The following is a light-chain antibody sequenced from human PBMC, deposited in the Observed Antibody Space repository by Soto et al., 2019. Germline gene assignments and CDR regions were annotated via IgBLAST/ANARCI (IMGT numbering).Light chain of an antibody. CDR3: QQYNIWPPLT. CDR1: QSVSSD. CDR2: GAS. V-gene: IGKV3-15*01. Sequence: IVMTQSPATLSVSPGESATLSCRASQSVSSDLAWYQQKPGQAPRLLIYGASIRAPGIPARFSGSGSGTEFTLTISSLQSEDFAVYYCQQYNIWPPLTFGGGTKVEIK. J-gene: IGKJ4*01.